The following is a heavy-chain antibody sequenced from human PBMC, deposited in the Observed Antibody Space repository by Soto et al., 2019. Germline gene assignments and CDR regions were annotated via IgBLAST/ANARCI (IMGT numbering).Heavy chain of an antibody. D-gene: IGHD2-8*01. J-gene: IGHJ6*02. CDR3: ARLMVYAITNYYGMDV. CDR2: TIPIFGTA. Sequence: EASVKVSCKASGGTFSSYAISWVRQAPGQGLEWMGGTIPIFGTADYAQKFQGRVTITADESTSTAYMELSSLRSEDTAVYYCARLMVYAITNYYGMDVWGQGTTVTVSS. CDR1: GGTFSSYA. V-gene: IGHV1-69*13.